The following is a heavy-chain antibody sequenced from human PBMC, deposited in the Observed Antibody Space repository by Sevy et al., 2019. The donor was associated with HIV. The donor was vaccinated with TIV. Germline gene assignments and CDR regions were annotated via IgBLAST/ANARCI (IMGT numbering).Heavy chain of an antibody. D-gene: IGHD3-22*01. Sequence: GGSLRLSCAVSGFSFDSYGMTWVRQAPGKGLEWVSGISGSGTRTYYADSVKGRFSISRDNSKNRLYLQMNSLRSEDTGKKFCGKGGGGHYDPDEIGYYFYYYNMDVWGKGTTVTVSS. CDR3: GKGGGGHYDPDEIGYYFYYYNMDV. J-gene: IGHJ6*03. CDR2: ISGSGTRT. CDR1: GFSFDSYG. V-gene: IGHV3-23*01.